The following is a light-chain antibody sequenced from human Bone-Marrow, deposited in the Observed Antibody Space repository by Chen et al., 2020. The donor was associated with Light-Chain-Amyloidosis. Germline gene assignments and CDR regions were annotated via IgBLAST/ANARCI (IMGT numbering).Light chain of an antibody. V-gene: IGKV3-11*01. J-gene: IGKJ1*01. CDR1: QSVSSY. CDR3: QQYNSYWGT. CDR2: DAS. Sequence: EIVLTQSPATLSLSPGERATLSCRASQSVSSYLAWYQQKPGQAPRLLIYDASNRATGIPARFSGSGSGTDFTLTISSLQPDDFATYYCQQYNSYWGTFGQGTKVEIK.